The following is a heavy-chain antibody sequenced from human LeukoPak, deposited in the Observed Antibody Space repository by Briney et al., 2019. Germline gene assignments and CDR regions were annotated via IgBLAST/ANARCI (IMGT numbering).Heavy chain of an antibody. CDR3: IVFGDSNH. CDR1: GLTGSHNY. V-gene: IGHV3-53*01. D-gene: IGHD4-17*01. J-gene: IGHJ5*02. CDR2: IHTSGDT. Sequence: GGSLRLSCAASGLTGSHNYVSWVRQAPGKGLEWVSAIHTSGDTCYTDSVKGRFTISRDTSKNTLYLQVNSLRVEDTAVYYCIVFGDSNHWGQGTLVTVSS.